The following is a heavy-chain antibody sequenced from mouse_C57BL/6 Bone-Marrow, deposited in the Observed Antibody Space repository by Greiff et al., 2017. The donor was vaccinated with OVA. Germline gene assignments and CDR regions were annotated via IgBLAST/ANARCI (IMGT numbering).Heavy chain of an antibody. CDR3: ARNERITTVVEGFAY. CDR1: GFSLTSYA. D-gene: IGHD1-1*01. J-gene: IGHJ3*01. CDR2: IWTGGGT. V-gene: IGHV2-9-1*01. Sequence: QVQLQQSGPGLVAPSQSLSITCTVSGFSLTSYAISWVRQPPGKGLEWLGVIWTGGGTNYNSALKSRLSISKDNSKSQVFLKMNSLQTDDTARYYCARNERITTVVEGFAYWGQGTLVTVSA.